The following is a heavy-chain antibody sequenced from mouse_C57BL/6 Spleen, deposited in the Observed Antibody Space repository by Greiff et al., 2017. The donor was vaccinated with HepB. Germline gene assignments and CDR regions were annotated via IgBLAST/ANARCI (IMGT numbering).Heavy chain of an antibody. CDR2: ISDGGSYT. Sequence: EVHLVESGGGLVKPGGSLKLSCAASGFTFSSYAMSWVRQTPEKRLEWVATISDGGSYTYYPDNVKGRFTISRDNAKNNLYLQMSHLKSEDTAMYYCVRELGWYFDVWGTGTTVTVSS. CDR1: GFTFSSYA. J-gene: IGHJ1*03. CDR3: VRELGWYFDV. D-gene: IGHD4-1*01. V-gene: IGHV5-4*01.